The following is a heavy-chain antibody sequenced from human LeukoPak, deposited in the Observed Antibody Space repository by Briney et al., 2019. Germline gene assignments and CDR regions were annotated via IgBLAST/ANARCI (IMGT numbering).Heavy chain of an antibody. CDR2: TYYRSKWFN. D-gene: IGHD6-19*01. CDR3: ARDRDGTGLHGTNNDQ. J-gene: IGHJ4*02. V-gene: IGHV6-1*01. CDR1: GDSVSSNSAA. Sequence: SQTLSLTCAISGDSVSSNSAAWNWIRQSPSRGLEWLGRTYYRSKWFNDYAVSVKSRIAINPDTSKNQFSLHLNSVTPEDTAVYYCARDRDGTGLHGTNNDQWGQGTLVTVSS.